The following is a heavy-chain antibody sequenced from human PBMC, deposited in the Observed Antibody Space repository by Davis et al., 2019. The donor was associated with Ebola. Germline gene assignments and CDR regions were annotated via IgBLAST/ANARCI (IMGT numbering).Heavy chain of an antibody. CDR1: GGSISSSY. D-gene: IGHD3-16*01. Sequence: MPSETLSLTCTVSGGSISSSYWSWIRQPPGKGLEWIGYIYYSGITYYNPSLKSRVTISVDTSKKQFSLKLTSVTAADTAVYYCARNKPVFGFWFDPWGQGTLVTVPS. J-gene: IGHJ5*02. CDR2: IYYSGIT. CDR3: ARNKPVFGFWFDP. V-gene: IGHV4-59*08.